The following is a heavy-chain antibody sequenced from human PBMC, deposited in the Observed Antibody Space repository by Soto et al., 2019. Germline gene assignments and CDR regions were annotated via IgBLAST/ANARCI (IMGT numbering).Heavy chain of an antibody. J-gene: IGHJ4*02. D-gene: IGHD6-13*01. CDR2: IIPIFGTA. CDR1: GGTFSSYA. Sequence: ASVKVSCKASGGTFSSYAFSWVRQAPGQGLEWMGGIIPIFGTANYAQKFQGRVTITADESTSTAYMELSSLRSEDTAVYYCARVGDRTTLAAAGPFDYWGQGTLVTVSS. V-gene: IGHV1-69*13. CDR3: ARVGDRTTLAAAGPFDY.